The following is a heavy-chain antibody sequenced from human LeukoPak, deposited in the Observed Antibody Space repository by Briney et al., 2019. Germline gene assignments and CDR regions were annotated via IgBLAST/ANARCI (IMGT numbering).Heavy chain of an antibody. CDR3: ARSLRGYRFATDY. V-gene: IGHV4-59*08. Sequence: SETLSLTCAVSGASISSYYWSWIRQPPGKGLEWIGSIYYSGSTKYNPSIKSRVTISVDTSKNQFSLKLSSVTAADTAVYYCARSLRGYRFATDYWGQGTLVTVSS. CDR1: GASISSYY. J-gene: IGHJ4*02. CDR2: IYYSGST. D-gene: IGHD5-18*01.